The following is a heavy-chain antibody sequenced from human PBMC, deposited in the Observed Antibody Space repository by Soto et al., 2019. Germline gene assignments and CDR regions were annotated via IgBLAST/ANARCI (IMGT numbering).Heavy chain of an antibody. D-gene: IGHD6-13*01. CDR3: ARVIASAADFDY. V-gene: IGHV1-18*01. J-gene: IGHJ4*02. Sequence: QVQLVQSGAEVKKPGASVKVSCKASGYTFTSYGLSWVRQAPGQGLEWMGWISAYNRNTNYAQKLQGRVTMATDTSTSTAYMELRSLRSGDTAVYYYARVIASAADFDYWGQGTLVTVSS. CDR2: ISAYNRNT. CDR1: GYTFTSYG.